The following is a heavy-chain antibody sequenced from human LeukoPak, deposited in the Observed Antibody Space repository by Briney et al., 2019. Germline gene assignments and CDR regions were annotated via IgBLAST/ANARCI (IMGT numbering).Heavy chain of an antibody. Sequence: PSETLSLTCTVSGGSISSYYWSWIRQPPGKGLEWIGYIYYSGSTNYNPSLKSRVTISVDTSKNQFSLKLSSVTAADTAVYYCARLKLAAAGTPLDSDYWGQGTLVTVSS. CDR3: ARLKLAAAGTPLDSDY. D-gene: IGHD6-13*01. V-gene: IGHV4-59*01. CDR1: GGSISSYY. CDR2: IYYSGST. J-gene: IGHJ4*02.